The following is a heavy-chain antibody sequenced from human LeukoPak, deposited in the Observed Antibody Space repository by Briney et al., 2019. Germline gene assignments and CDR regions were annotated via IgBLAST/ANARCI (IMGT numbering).Heavy chain of an antibody. V-gene: IGHV3-13*01. CDR3: ARERCSGGSCYFDY. CDR2: IGTAGDT. Sequence: PGGSLRLSCAASGFTLSSYDMHWVRQATGKGLEWVSAIGTAGDTYYPGSVKGRFTISRENAKNSLYLQMNSLRAEDTAVYYCARERCSGGSCYFDYWGQGTLVTVSS. CDR1: GFTLSSYD. J-gene: IGHJ4*02. D-gene: IGHD2-15*01.